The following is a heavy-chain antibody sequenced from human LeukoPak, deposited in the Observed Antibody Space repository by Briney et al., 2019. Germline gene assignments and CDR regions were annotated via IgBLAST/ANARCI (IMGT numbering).Heavy chain of an antibody. Sequence: VKVSCKASGGTFSSYAISWVRQAPGQGLEWMGGIIPIFGTANYAQKFQGRVTITADESTSTAYMELSSLRSEDTAVYYCARERPYGGIPKTLNYFDYWGQGTLVTVCS. CDR3: ARERPYGGIPKTLNYFDY. D-gene: IGHD4-23*01. J-gene: IGHJ4*02. CDR2: IIPIFGTA. V-gene: IGHV1-69*13. CDR1: GGTFSSYA.